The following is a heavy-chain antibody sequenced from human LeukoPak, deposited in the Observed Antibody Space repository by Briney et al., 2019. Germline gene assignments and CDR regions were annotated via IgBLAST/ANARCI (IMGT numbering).Heavy chain of an antibody. CDR2: IYTSGST. CDR1: GGSFSSYY. CDR3: ARDRYDILTGINWFDP. Sequence: SETRSLTCTVSGGSFSSYYWSWIRQPAGKGLEWIGRIYTSGSTNYNPSLKSRVTMSVDTSKNQFSLKLSSVTAADTAVYYCARDRYDILTGINWFDPWGQGTLVTVSS. V-gene: IGHV4-4*07. J-gene: IGHJ5*02. D-gene: IGHD3-9*01.